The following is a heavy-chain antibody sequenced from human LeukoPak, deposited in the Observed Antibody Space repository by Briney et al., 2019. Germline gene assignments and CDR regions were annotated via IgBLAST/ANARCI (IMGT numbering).Heavy chain of an antibody. Sequence: SETLSLTCAVYGGSFSGYYWSWIRQPPGKGLEWIGEINHSGSTNYNPSLKSRVTISVDTSKNQFSLKLSSVTAANTAVYYCARLRGRSDYWGQGTLVTVSS. V-gene: IGHV4-34*01. CDR2: INHSGST. D-gene: IGHD2-15*01. CDR1: GGSFSGYY. J-gene: IGHJ4*02. CDR3: ARLRGRSDY.